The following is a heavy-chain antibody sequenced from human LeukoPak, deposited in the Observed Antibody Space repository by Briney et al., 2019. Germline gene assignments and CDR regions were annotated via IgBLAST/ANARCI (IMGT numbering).Heavy chain of an antibody. CDR1: GYTFTAYY. D-gene: IGHD4-11*01. J-gene: IGHJ4*02. CDR3: ARDLTRLDVDDY. Sequence: ASVKVSCKASGYTFTAYYIHWVRQAPGQGLEWMAWINPNSGDTNYAQKFLGRVTVTSDTSISTAYMELSRLTSDDTAVYYCARDLTRLDVDDYGGQGTLVTVSS. V-gene: IGHV1-2*02. CDR2: INPNSGDT.